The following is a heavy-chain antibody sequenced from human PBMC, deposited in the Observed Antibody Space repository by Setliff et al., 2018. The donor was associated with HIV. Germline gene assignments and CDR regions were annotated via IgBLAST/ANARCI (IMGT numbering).Heavy chain of an antibody. Sequence: SETLSLTCTVSGDSISTYCWIWIRQPPGKGLEWIGYIYYSGSTYYNPSLKSRVTISVDTSKNQFSLKLSSVTAADTAVYYCARADIVVVPAAISSIFYYYYYMDVWGKGTTVTVSS. V-gene: IGHV4-59*01. J-gene: IGHJ6*03. CDR3: ARADIVVVPAAISSIFYYYYYMDV. D-gene: IGHD2-2*01. CDR1: GDSISTYC. CDR2: IYYSGST.